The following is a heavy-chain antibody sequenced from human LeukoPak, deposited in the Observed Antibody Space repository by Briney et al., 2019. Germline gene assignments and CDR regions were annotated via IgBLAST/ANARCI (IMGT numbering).Heavy chain of an antibody. CDR1: GFTFSSYG. Sequence: GGSLRLSCAASGFTFSSYGMHWVRQAPGKGLEWVAVISYDGSNKYYADSVKGRFTISRDNSKNTLYLQMNSLRAEDTAVYYCAKDKVVAATSPFDYWGQGTLVTVSS. V-gene: IGHV3-30*18. CDR3: AKDKVVAATSPFDY. D-gene: IGHD2-15*01. J-gene: IGHJ4*02. CDR2: ISYDGSNK.